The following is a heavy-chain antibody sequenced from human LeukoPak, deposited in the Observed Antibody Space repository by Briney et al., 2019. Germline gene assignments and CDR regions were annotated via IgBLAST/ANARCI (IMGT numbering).Heavy chain of an antibody. V-gene: IGHV1-2*02. CDR1: GYTFTSYY. CDR3: APIAVAGTHDAFDI. D-gene: IGHD6-19*01. CDR2: INPNSGGT. Sequence: GASVKVSCKASGYTFTSYYMHWVRQAPGQGLEWMGWINPNSGGTNYAQKFQGRVTMTRDTSISTAYMELSRLRSDDTAVYYCAPIAVAGTHDAFDIWGQGTMVTVSS. J-gene: IGHJ3*02.